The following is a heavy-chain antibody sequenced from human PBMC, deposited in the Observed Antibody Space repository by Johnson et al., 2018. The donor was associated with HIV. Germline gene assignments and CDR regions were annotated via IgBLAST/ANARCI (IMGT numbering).Heavy chain of an antibody. CDR3: AKEIRYFDWPGAFDI. Sequence: QVQLVESGGGVVQPGRSLRLSCAASGFTFSTYGMHWVRQAPGKGLEWVAVMWYDGSNKYYEDSVKGRFTISRDNSKNTLYLQMNSLRAEDTAVYYCAKEIRYFDWPGAFDIWGQGTMVTVSS. V-gene: IGHV3-33*06. CDR2: MWYDGSNK. J-gene: IGHJ3*02. D-gene: IGHD3-9*01. CDR1: GFTFSTYG.